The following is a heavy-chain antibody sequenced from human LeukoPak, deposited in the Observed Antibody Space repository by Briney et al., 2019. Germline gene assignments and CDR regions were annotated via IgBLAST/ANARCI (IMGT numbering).Heavy chain of an antibody. CDR1: GFTVSINY. D-gene: IGHD3-10*01. V-gene: IGHV3-53*01. CDR2: VYPGGNT. CDR3: ARELAAPSMVRGAFDP. Sequence: GGSLRLSCAASGFTVSINYMIWVRQAPGKGLVWVSVVYPGGNTYYADSVKGRFTISRDQSKNTVYLQMNSLRAEDTAVYYCARELAAPSMVRGAFDPWGQGTLVTASS. J-gene: IGHJ5*02.